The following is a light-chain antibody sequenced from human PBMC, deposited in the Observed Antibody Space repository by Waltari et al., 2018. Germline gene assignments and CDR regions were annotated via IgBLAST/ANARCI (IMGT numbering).Light chain of an antibody. CDR3: MHAAIWPVT. CDR1: GSAF. V-gene: IGKV2-30*01. J-gene: IGKJ2*01. Sequence: GSAFLKGFHQKPGHAPRRLFYDVSNRGSGVPDRFSGSGSGTDFTLTISGVEAEDVGIYYCMHAAIWPVTFGQGTKVEIK. CDR2: DVS.